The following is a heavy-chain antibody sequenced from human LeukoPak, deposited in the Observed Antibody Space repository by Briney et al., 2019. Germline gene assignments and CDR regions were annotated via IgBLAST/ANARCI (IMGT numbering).Heavy chain of an antibody. D-gene: IGHD2/OR15-2a*01. J-gene: IGHJ4*02. CDR3: AKDRHFFASRTYGIDY. CDR1: GFTFNNYA. Sequence: PGGSLRLSCTVSGFTFNNYAMNWVRQAPGKGLEWVSIISGGGGSTSYAGSVRGRFTISRDSSKNTLYLQMHSLRAEDTAVYYCAKDRHFFASRTYGIDYWGQGTLVTVSS. V-gene: IGHV3-23*01. CDR2: ISGGGGST.